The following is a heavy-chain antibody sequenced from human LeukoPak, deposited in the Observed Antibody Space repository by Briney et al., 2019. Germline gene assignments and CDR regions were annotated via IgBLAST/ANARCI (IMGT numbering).Heavy chain of an antibody. D-gene: IGHD2-21*01. V-gene: IGHV3-7*03. Sequence: GGSLRLSCAASGFTFSSYSMSWVRQAPGKGLERVANIKQDGSEKNYVGSVKGRFTIARDNAKNSLYLQMNSLRAEDTAVYYCAKDIDSLGAFDIWGQGTMVTVSS. CDR2: IKQDGSEK. CDR1: GFTFSSYS. J-gene: IGHJ3*02. CDR3: AKDIDSLGAFDI.